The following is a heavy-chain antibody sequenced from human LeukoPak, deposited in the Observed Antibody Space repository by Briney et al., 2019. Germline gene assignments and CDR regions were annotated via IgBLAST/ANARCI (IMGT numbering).Heavy chain of an antibody. CDR2: ISYDGSNK. Sequence: GGSLRLSCAASGFTFSSYAMHWVRQAPGKGLEWVAVISYDGSNKYYADSVKGRFTISRDNSKNTLYLQMNSLRAEDTAVYYCARERLEPPYNWFDPWGQGTLVTVSS. CDR3: ARERLEPPYNWFDP. CDR1: GFTFSSYA. J-gene: IGHJ5*02. V-gene: IGHV3-30-3*01. D-gene: IGHD1-1*01.